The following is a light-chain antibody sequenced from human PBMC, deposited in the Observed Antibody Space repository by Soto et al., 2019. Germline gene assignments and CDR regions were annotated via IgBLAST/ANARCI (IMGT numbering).Light chain of an antibody. CDR3: CSYAGNSPWV. V-gene: IGLV2-11*01. CDR2: DVS. CDR1: SSDVGGYNY. Sequence: QSALTQPRSVSGSPGQSVTISCTGTSSDVGGYNYVSWYQQHPGKAPKLMIYDVSKWPSGVPDRFSGYKSGNTASLTISGLQAEDEADYYCCSYAGNSPWVFGGGTKVTVL. J-gene: IGLJ3*02.